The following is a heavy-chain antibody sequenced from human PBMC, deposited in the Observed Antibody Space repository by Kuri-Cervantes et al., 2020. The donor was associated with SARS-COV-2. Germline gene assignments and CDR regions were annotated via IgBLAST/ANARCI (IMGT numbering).Heavy chain of an antibody. CDR1: GFTFSNAW. V-gene: IGHV3-74*01. Sequence: GESLKISCAASGFTFSNAWMSWVRQAPGKGLVWVSRINSDGSVTSYPDSVEGRFTISRDNAKNTLSLQMNSLSAEDTAVYFCARVETSHYSSYYMDVWGKGTTVTVSS. CDR2: INSDGSVT. J-gene: IGHJ6*03. CDR3: ARVETSHYSSYYMDV.